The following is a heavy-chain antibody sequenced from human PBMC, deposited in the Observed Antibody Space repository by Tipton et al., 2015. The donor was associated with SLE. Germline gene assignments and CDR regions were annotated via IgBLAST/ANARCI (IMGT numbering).Heavy chain of an antibody. J-gene: IGHJ6*02. CDR2: TSAHDGNT. D-gene: IGHD7-27*01. CDR1: GYTFTNFG. V-gene: IGHV1-18*01. Sequence: SGAEVKVSCKASGYTFTNFGVSWVRQAPGQGLEWMGWTSAHDGNTNYSQNLQGRVTVTTDTSTSTAYMELRSLRSDDTAVYFCARYRNWGYYYYTMDVWGQGTTVTVSS. CDR3: ARYRNWGYYYYTMDV.